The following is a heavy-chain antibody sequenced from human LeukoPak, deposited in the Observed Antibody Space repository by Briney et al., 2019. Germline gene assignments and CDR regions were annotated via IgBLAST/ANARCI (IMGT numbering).Heavy chain of an antibody. CDR3: ARDLGIFFDY. Sequence: SETLSLTCTVSGRSLSSYYWSWIRQPPGKGLEWIGYIYYSGSTNYNPSLKSRVTISVDTSKNQFSLKLSSVTAADTAVYYCARDLGIFFDYWGQGTLVTVSS. CDR2: IYYSGST. V-gene: IGHV4-59*01. CDR1: GRSLSSYY. J-gene: IGHJ4*02. D-gene: IGHD7-27*01.